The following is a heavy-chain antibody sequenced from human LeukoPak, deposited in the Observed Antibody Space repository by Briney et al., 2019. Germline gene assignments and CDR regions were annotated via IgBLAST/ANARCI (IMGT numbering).Heavy chain of an antibody. CDR2: IKQDGSDK. Sequence: GGSLRLSCAASGFTFTKYWMTWVRQAPGKGLEWVGNIKQDGSDKNYMDSVKGRFTISRDNTKNSVYLQMSSLRAEDTAVYYCARDQGGGYSYGWQSFDYWGQGTLVTVSS. CDR3: ARDQGGGYSYGWQSFDY. J-gene: IGHJ4*02. D-gene: IGHD5-18*01. V-gene: IGHV3-7*01. CDR1: GFTFTKYW.